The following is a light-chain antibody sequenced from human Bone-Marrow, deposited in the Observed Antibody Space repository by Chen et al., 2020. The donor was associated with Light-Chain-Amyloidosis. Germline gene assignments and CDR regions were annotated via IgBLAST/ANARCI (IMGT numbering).Light chain of an antibody. V-gene: IGLV2-14*01. CDR1: SSDVGGDNH. Sequence: QSALTQPASVSGSPGQSIPISCTGTSSDVGGDNHVSWYQQHQDKAPKLWIYEVTNRPSWVPDRFSGSKSDNTASLNISGLQTEDEADYFCSSYTIKNTLVLGSGTRVTVL. J-gene: IGLJ1*01. CDR2: EVT. CDR3: SSYTIKNTLV.